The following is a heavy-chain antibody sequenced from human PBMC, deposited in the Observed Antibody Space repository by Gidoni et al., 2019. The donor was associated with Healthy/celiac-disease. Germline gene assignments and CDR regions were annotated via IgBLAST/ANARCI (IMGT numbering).Heavy chain of an antibody. CDR3: ASSARNYYDSSGYYLRYYYGMDV. D-gene: IGHD3-22*01. CDR2: IIPIFGTA. Sequence: QVQLVQSGAEVKKPGSSVKVSCKASGGTFSSYAISWVRQAPGQGLEWMGGIIPIFGTANYAQKFQGRVTITADESTSTAYMELSSLRSEDTAVYYCASSARNYYDSSGYYLRYYYGMDVWGQGTTVTVSS. J-gene: IGHJ6*02. CDR1: GGTFSSYA. V-gene: IGHV1-69*01.